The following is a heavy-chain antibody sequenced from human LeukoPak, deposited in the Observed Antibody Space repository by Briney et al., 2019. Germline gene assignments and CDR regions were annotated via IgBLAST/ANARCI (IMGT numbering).Heavy chain of an antibody. J-gene: IGHJ4*02. CDR1: GYTFTSYG. V-gene: IGHV1-18*01. CDR3: ARDFREGPVDY. Sequence: ASVKVSCKASGYTFTSYGISWVRQAPEQGLEWMGWISAYNGNTNDAQKLQGRVTMTTDTSTSTAYMELRSLRSDDTAVYYCARDFREGPVDYWGQGTLVTVSS. CDR2: ISAYNGNT.